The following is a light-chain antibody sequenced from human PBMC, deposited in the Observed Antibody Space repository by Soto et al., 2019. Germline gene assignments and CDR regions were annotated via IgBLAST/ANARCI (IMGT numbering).Light chain of an antibody. J-gene: IGLJ1*01. CDR2: EVT. Sequence: QSALTQPASVSGSPGQSITISCTGTSSDVGSYNLVSWYQQHPGKAPKLLIYEVTQRPSGVPDRFSGSKSGNTAPLTVSGLQAEDDADYYCSSYAGSNMGVFGTGTKLTVL. V-gene: IGLV2-14*02. CDR1: SSDVGSYNL. CDR3: SSYAGSNMGV.